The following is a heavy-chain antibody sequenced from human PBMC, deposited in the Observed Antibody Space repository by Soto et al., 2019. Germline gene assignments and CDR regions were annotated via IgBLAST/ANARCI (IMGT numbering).Heavy chain of an antibody. V-gene: IGHV4-39*01. D-gene: IGHD3-22*01. CDR3: ARQASGYVYGWFGP. CDR1: GGSILDSTYY. CDR2: IFYSGGT. J-gene: IGHJ5*02. Sequence: QLLLQESGPGLVKPSETLSLTCTVSGGSILDSTYYWAWIRQSPGKGLEWIGTIFYSGGTFYTPSLXTXVXXSVDTSTKQFSLKLSSVPAADTAVYYCARQASGYVYGWFGPWGQGTLVTVSS.